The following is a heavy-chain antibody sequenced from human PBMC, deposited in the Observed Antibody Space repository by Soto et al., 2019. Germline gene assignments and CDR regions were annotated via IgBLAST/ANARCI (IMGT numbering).Heavy chain of an antibody. D-gene: IGHD2-2*01. V-gene: IGHV1-3*01. CDR1: GYTFTRYT. CDR3: ARENQPRGLYFHYYGADV. J-gene: IGHJ6*02. Sequence: ASVKVSCKASGYTFTRYTMNWVRQAPGQRLEWMGWINPDNGNTKSPQKFQDRVIITRDTSASTAYMDVSSLRSEDTAVYYCARENQPRGLYFHYYGADVWGQGTTVTVSS. CDR2: INPDNGNT.